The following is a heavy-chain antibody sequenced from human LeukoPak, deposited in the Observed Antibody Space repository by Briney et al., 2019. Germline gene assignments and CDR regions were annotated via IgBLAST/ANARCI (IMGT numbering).Heavy chain of an antibody. D-gene: IGHD3-10*01. CDR2: IIPIFGTA. CDR3: ARESYYGSGDLDY. Sequence: SVKVSCKASGYTFTGYYMHWVRQAPGQGLEWMGGIIPIFGTANYAQKFQGRVTITADESSSTAYMELSSLRSEDTAVYYCARESYYGSGDLDYWGQGTLVTVSS. V-gene: IGHV1-69*13. J-gene: IGHJ4*02. CDR1: GYTFTGYY.